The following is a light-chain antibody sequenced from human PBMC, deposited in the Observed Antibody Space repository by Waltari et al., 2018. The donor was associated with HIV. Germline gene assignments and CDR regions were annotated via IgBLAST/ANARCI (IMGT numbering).Light chain of an antibody. Sequence: QSALTQPPSASGSLGQSVTISCTGSSSDVGRYDYVSWYQQHPGKAPKLLIFEVNKRPSGVPDLVSGSKSGNTASLTVSGLQAEDEAEYSCSSYAGINPVIFGGGTTLTVL. CDR1: SSDVGRYDY. CDR3: SSYAGINPVI. V-gene: IGLV2-8*01. J-gene: IGLJ2*01. CDR2: EVN.